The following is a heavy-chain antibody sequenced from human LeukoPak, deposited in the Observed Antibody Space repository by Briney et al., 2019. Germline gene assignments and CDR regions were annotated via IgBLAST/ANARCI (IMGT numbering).Heavy chain of an antibody. D-gene: IGHD6-13*01. V-gene: IGHV3-11*04. CDR3: ARDRSIAAAGIGDYYYYMDV. CDR2: ISSSGSTI. CDR1: GFTFSDYY. J-gene: IGHJ6*03. Sequence: KTGGSLRLPCAASGFTFSDYYMSWIRQAPGKGLEWVSYISSSGSTIYYADSVKGRFTISRDNAKNSLYLQMNSLRAEDTAVYYCARDRSIAAAGIGDYYYYMDVWGKGTTVTVSS.